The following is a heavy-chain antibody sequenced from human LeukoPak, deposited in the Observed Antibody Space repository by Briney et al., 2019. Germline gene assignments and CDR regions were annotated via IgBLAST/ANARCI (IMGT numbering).Heavy chain of an antibody. D-gene: IGHD5-18*01. J-gene: IGHJ4*02. V-gene: IGHV3-7*01. CDR1: GFTFSSYS. CDR3: ARDLSGVTGYTYGRGIDY. Sequence: PGGSLRLSCAASGFTFSSYSMNWVRQAPGKGLEWVANIKKDGSEKYYVDSVRGRFTISRDNAKTSLYLQMNSLRAEDTAVYYCARDLSGVTGYTYGRGIDYWGQGILVTVSS. CDR2: IKKDGSEK.